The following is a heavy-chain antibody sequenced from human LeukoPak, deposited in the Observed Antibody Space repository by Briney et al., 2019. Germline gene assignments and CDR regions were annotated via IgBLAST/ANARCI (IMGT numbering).Heavy chain of an antibody. CDR3: ASPSSYYYDSSDSRAFDI. J-gene: IGHJ3*02. CDR1: GYTFTTYY. CDR2: INPSGGST. D-gene: IGHD3-22*01. V-gene: IGHV1-46*03. Sequence: ASVKVSCKAFGYTFTTYYMHWVRQAPGQGLEWMGIINPSGGSTTYAQKFQGRVTMTRDTSTSTVYMELSSLRSEDTAVYYCASPSSYYYDSSDSRAFDIWGQGTMVTVSS.